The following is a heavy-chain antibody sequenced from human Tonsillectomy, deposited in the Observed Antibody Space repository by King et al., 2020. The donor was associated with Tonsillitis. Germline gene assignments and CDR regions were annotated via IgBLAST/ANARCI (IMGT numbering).Heavy chain of an antibody. CDR1: GXTFXSXA. J-gene: IGHJ1*01. V-gene: IGHV3-23*04. D-gene: IGHD6-6*01. CDR3: VSHXSLXXX. Sequence: VQLVESGGGLVQPGGSLRLSCAAXGXTFXSXAMSWVRQAPGXGLEXVSAISGSGGTTYYADSVKGRFTISRDNSKNTLYLQMNSLRAEDTAVYYCVSHXSLXXXWGXXTLVTV. CDR2: ISGSGGTT.